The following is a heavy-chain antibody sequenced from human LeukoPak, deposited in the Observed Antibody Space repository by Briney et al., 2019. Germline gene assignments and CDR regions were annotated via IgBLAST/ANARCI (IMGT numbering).Heavy chain of an antibody. CDR2: IKQDGSEK. Sequence: GGSLRLTCTASGFTFTNYWMNWVRQAPGKGLEWVANIKQDGSEKYYVDSVKGRFTISRDNAKNSLYLQMNSLRAEDTAVYYCARLGYRSGLYGFDYWGRGALVTVSS. V-gene: IGHV3-7*04. CDR1: GFTFTNYW. D-gene: IGHD6-19*01. CDR3: ARLGYRSGLYGFDY. J-gene: IGHJ4*02.